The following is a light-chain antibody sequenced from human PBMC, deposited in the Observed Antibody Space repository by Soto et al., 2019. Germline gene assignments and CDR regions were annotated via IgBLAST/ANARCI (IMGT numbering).Light chain of an antibody. CDR3: SSYTSSSTL. J-gene: IGLJ1*01. Sequence: QSALTQPASVSGSPGQSITISCTGTRSDVGGYNYVSWYQQHPGKAPKLMIYEVSNRPSGVSNRFSGSKPGNTASLTISGLQAEDEADYYCSSYTSSSTLFGTGTKLTVL. CDR1: RSDVGGYNY. V-gene: IGLV2-14*01. CDR2: EVS.